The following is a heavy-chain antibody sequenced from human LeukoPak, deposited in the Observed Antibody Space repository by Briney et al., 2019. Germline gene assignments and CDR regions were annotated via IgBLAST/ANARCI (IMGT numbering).Heavy chain of an antibody. D-gene: IGHD6-6*01. Sequence: ASVKVSCKASGGTISRYAISWVRQAPGQGLEWMGWISAYNGNTYFAQKFQGRVTMTTDTSTTTAYMELRSLRSDDTAVYYCARDRWSSSSSEGVFDIWGQGTMVTVFS. CDR1: GGTISRYA. CDR2: ISAYNGNT. CDR3: ARDRWSSSSSEGVFDI. J-gene: IGHJ3*02. V-gene: IGHV1-18*01.